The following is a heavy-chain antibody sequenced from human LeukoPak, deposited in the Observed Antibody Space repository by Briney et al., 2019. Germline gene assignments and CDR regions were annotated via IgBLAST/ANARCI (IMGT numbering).Heavy chain of an antibody. D-gene: IGHD5-18*01. CDR3: ARERKAWIQLWHNWFDP. CDR2: INHSGST. J-gene: IGHJ5*02. V-gene: IGHV4-34*01. CDR1: GGSFSGYY. Sequence: PSETLSLTCAVYGGSFSGYYWSWIRQPPGKGLEWIGEINHSGSTNYNPSLKSRVTISVDTSKNQFSLRLSSVTAADTAVYYCARERKAWIQLWHNWFDPWGQGTLVTVSS.